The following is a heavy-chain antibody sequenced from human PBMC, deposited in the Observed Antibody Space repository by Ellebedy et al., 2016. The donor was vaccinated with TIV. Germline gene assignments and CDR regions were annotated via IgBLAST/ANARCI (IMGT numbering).Heavy chain of an antibody. CDR1: GGTFSSYA. Sequence: SVKVSXXASGGTFSSYAISWVRQAPGQGLEWMGGIIPIFGTANYAQKFQGRVTITADESTSTAYMELSSLRSEDTAVYYCARGSTVTTLWSFDYWGQGTLVTVSS. V-gene: IGHV1-69*13. J-gene: IGHJ4*02. D-gene: IGHD4-17*01. CDR2: IIPIFGTA. CDR3: ARGSTVTTLWSFDY.